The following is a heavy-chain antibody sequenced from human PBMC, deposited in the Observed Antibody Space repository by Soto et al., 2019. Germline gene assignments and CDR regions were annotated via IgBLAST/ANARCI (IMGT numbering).Heavy chain of an antibody. CDR1: GFTFSSYA. CDR2: ISGSGGST. J-gene: IGHJ5*02. D-gene: IGHD5-18*01. V-gene: IGHV3-23*01. Sequence: EVQLLESGGGLVQPGGSLRLSCAASGFTFSSYAMSWVRQVPGKGLEWVSAISGSGGSTYYADSVKGRFTISRDNPKNTLYLQMNSLRADDTAVYYCAKVMVKNWFDPWGQGTPVTVSS. CDR3: AKVMVKNWFDP.